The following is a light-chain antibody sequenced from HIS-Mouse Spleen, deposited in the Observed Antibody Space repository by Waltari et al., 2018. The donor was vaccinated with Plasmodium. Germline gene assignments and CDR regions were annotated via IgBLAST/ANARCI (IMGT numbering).Light chain of an antibody. V-gene: IGKV3-15*01. J-gene: IGKJ1*01. CDR3: QQYNNWPGT. CDR1: QSVSSN. Sequence: EIVMTQSPATLPVSPGERATLSCRASQSVSSNLAWYQQKPGQAPRLLIYGASARATGIPARFSGSGSGTEFTRTISSMQSEDFAVYYCQQYNNWPGTFGQGTKVEIK. CDR2: GAS.